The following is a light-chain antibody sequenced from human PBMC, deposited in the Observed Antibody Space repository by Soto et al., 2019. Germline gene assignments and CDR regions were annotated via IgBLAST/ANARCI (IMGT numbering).Light chain of an antibody. CDR1: QSVSSY. V-gene: IGKV3-11*01. CDR3: QQRSNWPLVT. J-gene: IGKJ4*01. CDR2: DAS. Sequence: EIVLKQSPATLSLSPGERATLSCRASQSVSSYLAWYQQKPGQAPRLLIYDASNMATGIPARFSGSGSGTDFTLTISSLEPKDFAVYYCQQRSNWPLVTFGGGTKVDIK.